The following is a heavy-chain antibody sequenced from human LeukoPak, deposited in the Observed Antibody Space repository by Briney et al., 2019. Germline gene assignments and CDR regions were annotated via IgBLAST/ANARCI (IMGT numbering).Heavy chain of an antibody. CDR1: RFTFNSSA. V-gene: IGHV3-23*01. Sequence: PGGSLRLSCAASRFTFNSSAMSWVRQAPGKGVEWVSTINPTGGNTYYADFVKGRFTIYRDNSKSTLYLQMSSLRAEDTAVYYCAPGEVKSGWYDCWGQGTLVTVSS. CDR3: APGEVKSGWYDC. J-gene: IGHJ4*02. D-gene: IGHD6-19*01. CDR2: INPTGGNT.